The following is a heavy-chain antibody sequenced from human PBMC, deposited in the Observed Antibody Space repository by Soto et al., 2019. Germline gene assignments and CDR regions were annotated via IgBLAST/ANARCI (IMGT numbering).Heavy chain of an antibody. J-gene: IGHJ3*02. CDR1: GYTFATYG. D-gene: IGHD4-17*01. CDR3: ARADDYGDYGAFDI. CDR2: ITPDNGNT. V-gene: IGHV1-18*01. Sequence: GASVKVSCKASGYTFATYGISWVRQAPGQGLEWMGWITPDNGNTNYAQKFQGRVTMTTDTSTSTAYMELRSLRSDDTAVYYCARADDYGDYGAFDIWGQGTMVTVSS.